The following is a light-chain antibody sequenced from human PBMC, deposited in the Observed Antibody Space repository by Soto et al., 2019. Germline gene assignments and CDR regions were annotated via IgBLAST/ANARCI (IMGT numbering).Light chain of an antibody. CDR3: GTWDSSLSAVYG. CDR2: DNN. V-gene: IGLV1-51*01. J-gene: IGLJ1*01. Sequence: QSVLTQPPSVSAAPGQKVTISCSGSSSNIGNNYVSWYQQLPGTAPKLLIYDNNKRPSGIPDRFSGSKSGTSATLGITGLQTGDEADYYCGTWDSSLSAVYGFGTGTKRTVL. CDR1: SSNIGNNY.